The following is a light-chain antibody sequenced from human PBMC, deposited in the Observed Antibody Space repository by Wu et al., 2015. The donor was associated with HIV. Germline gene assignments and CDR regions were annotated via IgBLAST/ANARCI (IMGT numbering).Light chain of an antibody. J-gene: IGKJ1*01. CDR3: QQYNSYWT. Sequence: SVGDRVTITCRASQSISSWLAWYQQKPGKAPKLLIYKASSLESGVPSRFSGSGSGTEFTLTISSLQPDDFATYYCQQYNSYWTFGQGTKVEIK. V-gene: IGKV1-5*03. CDR2: KAS. CDR1: QSISSW.